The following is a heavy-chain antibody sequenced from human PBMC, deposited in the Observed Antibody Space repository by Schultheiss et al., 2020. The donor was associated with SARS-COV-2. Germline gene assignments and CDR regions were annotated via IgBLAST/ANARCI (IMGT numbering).Heavy chain of an antibody. D-gene: IGHD1-26*01. Sequence: GGSLRLSCKGSGYSFTSYWIGWVRQMPGKGLEWMGIIYPGDSDTRYSPSFQGQVTISADKSISTAYLQWSSLKASDTAMYYCARPVVGATTGAFDIWGQGTMVTVSS. CDR2: IYPGDSDT. V-gene: IGHV5-51*01. CDR3: ARPVVGATTGAFDI. J-gene: IGHJ3*02. CDR1: GYSFTSYW.